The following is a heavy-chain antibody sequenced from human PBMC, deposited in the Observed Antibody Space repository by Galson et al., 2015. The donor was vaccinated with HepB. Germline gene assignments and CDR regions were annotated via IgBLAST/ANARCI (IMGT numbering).Heavy chain of an antibody. CDR1: GYTLTELS. Sequence: SVKVYCKVSGYTLTELSMHWVRQAPGKGLEWMGGFDPEDGETIYAQKFQGRVTMTEDTSTDTAYMELSSLRSEDTAVYYCATEVVPGVTIFGVVIRGSRRGGGGMDVWGQGTTVTVSS. CDR2: FDPEDGET. J-gene: IGHJ6*02. D-gene: IGHD3-3*01. CDR3: ATEVVPGVTIFGVVIRGSRRGGGGMDV. V-gene: IGHV1-24*01.